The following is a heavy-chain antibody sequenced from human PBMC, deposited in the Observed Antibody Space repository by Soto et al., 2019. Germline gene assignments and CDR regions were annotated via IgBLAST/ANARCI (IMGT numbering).Heavy chain of an antibody. Sequence: SETLSLTCTVSGGSITRGGYYWSWIRQHPGKDLEWIGYIYNSGTTYYKTSLKSSVTISVDTSKNQFSLKLTSVTAADTAVYYCARDPAPWGQGTLVTVSS. J-gene: IGHJ5*02. V-gene: IGHV4-31*03. CDR3: ARDPAP. CDR2: IYNSGTT. CDR1: GGSITRGGYY.